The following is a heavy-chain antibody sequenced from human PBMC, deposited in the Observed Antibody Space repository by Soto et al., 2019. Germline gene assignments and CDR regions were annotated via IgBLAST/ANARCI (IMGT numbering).Heavy chain of an antibody. D-gene: IGHD1-26*01. V-gene: IGHV1-69*06. CDR1: GGTFSSYA. CDR3: ARGEEGGAPVYYYYGMDV. Sequence: SVKVSCKASGGTFSSYAISWVRQAPGQGLGWMGGIIPIFGTANYAQKFQGRVTITADKPTSTAYMELSSLRSEDTAVYYCARGEEGGAPVYYYYGMDVWGQGTTVTVSS. J-gene: IGHJ6*02. CDR2: IIPIFGTA.